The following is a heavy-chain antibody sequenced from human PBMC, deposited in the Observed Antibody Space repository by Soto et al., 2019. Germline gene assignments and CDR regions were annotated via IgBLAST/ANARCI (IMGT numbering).Heavy chain of an antibody. Sequence: KRLKWVSVINRGGSTYYADSVKGRFTISRAHSTNTLSQQLNSLRAEDTAVYYCARDFFFQAEDGIRDTVPVSAFLLNRSSDL. D-gene: IGHD2-15*01. J-gene: IGHJ2*01. CDR3: ARDFFFQAEDGIRDTVPVSAFLLNRSSDL. CDR2: INRGGST. V-gene: IGHV3-53*01.